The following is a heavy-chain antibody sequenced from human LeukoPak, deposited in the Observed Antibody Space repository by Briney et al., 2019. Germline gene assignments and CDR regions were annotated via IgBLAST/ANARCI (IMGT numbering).Heavy chain of an antibody. CDR3: AARKVRGVSFSLDY. J-gene: IGHJ4*02. D-gene: IGHD3-10*01. CDR2: IYGDNT. Sequence: GGSLRLCCAASGFTVSAYAMAWVRQARGKGVECVSTIYGDNTHYTDAVKGRFAISTDKFKNTLYRQMKSARGEDTAVYFSAARKVRGVSFSLDYWGEGTLVTVSS. V-gene: IGHV3-23*01. CDR1: GFTVSAYA.